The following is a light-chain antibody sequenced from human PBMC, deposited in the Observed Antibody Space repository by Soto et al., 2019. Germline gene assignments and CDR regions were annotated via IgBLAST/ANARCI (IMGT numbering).Light chain of an antibody. J-gene: IGLJ3*02. CDR3: SSYSSSSTWV. CDR1: SSDIG. Sequence: QSVLTQPASVSGSPGQSITISCTGTSSDIGVSWYQQHPGKAPKVMIYDVSNRPSGVSNRFSGSKSGNTASLTISGLQAEDEADYYCSSYSSSSTWVFGEGTKLTV. V-gene: IGLV2-14*01. CDR2: DVS.